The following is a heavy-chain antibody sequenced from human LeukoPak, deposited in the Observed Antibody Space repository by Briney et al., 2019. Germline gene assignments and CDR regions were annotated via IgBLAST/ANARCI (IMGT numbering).Heavy chain of an antibody. V-gene: IGHV1-8*01. CDR2: MNPNSGNT. CDR1: GYTFTSYD. Sequence: ASVKVSCKASGYTFTSYDINWVRQATGQGLEWMGWMNPNSGNTGYAQKFQGRVTMTRNTSISTAYMELSSLRSEDTAVYYCARAAGTVTTPSWFDPWGQGTLVTVSS. D-gene: IGHD4-17*01. CDR3: ARAAGTVTTPSWFDP. J-gene: IGHJ5*02.